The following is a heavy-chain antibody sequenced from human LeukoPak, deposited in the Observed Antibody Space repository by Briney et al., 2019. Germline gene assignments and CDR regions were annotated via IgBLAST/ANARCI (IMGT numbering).Heavy chain of an antibody. D-gene: IGHD3/OR15-3a*01. CDR2: ISYDGSNK. J-gene: IGHJ6*02. V-gene: IGHV3-30*04. CDR1: GFTFSSYA. Sequence: GRSLRLSCAASGFTFSSYAMHWVRQAPGKGLEWAAVISYDGSNKYYADSVKGRFTISRDNSKNTLYLQMNSLRAEDTAVYYCARDGLPSSYYYYGMDVWGQGTTVTVSS. CDR3: ARDGLPSSYYYYGMDV.